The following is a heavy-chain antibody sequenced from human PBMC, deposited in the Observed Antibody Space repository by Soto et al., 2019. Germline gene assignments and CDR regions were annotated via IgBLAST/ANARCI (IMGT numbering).Heavy chain of an antibody. Sequence: GGSLRLSCAASGFILSDFAMHWVRQAPGRGLEWVAVILKDGKSKYYADSVRGRFTISSDTSKDTIFLQLTSLRLDDSAVYYCAKTGCNGGSCFSWFDPWGQGTPVTVSS. V-gene: IGHV3-30*04. D-gene: IGHD2-15*01. J-gene: IGHJ5*02. CDR3: AKTGCNGGSCFSWFDP. CDR2: ILKDGKSK. CDR1: GFILSDFA.